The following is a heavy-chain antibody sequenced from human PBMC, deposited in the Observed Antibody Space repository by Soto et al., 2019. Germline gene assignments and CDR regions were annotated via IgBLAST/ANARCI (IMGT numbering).Heavy chain of an antibody. D-gene: IGHD2-2*01. CDR3: ARGNFIVVVPAAGNYGMDV. Sequence: PSETLSLTCTVSGGSISSSSYYWGWIRQPPGKGLEWIGSIYYSGSTYYNPSLKSRVTISVDTSKNQFSLKLSSVTAADTAVYYCARGNFIVVVPAAGNYGMDVWGQGTTVT. CDR2: IYYSGST. J-gene: IGHJ6*02. CDR1: GGSISSSSYY. V-gene: IGHV4-39*01.